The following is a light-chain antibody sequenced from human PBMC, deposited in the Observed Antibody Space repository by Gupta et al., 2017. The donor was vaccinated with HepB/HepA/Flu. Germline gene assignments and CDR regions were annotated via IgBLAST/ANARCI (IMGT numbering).Light chain of an antibody. CDR3: QQHYSDPPT. CDR2: WAS. CDR1: QSVFYSVNNKNY. J-gene: IGKJ3*01. Sequence: DIVMTHSPYSLAVSLGERATINCKSSQSVFYSVNNKNYLVWYQQKPGQPPKLLINWASIRESGVPDRFSGSGSGTDFTLTISSLQAEDVAVYYCQQHYSDPPTFGPGTQVDIK. V-gene: IGKV4-1*01.